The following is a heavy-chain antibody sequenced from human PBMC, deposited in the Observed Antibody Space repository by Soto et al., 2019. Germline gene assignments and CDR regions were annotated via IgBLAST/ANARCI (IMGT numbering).Heavy chain of an antibody. Sequence: GESLKISCAASGFTFSSYSMNWVRQAPGKGLEWVSYISSSSSTIYYADSVKGRFTISRDNAKNSLYLQMNSLRDEDTAVYYCAREPVWSSSWYKGRDYYYYGMDVWGQGTTVTVSS. CDR2: ISSSSSTI. D-gene: IGHD6-13*01. CDR1: GFTFSSYS. J-gene: IGHJ6*02. CDR3: AREPVWSSSWYKGRDYYYYGMDV. V-gene: IGHV3-48*02.